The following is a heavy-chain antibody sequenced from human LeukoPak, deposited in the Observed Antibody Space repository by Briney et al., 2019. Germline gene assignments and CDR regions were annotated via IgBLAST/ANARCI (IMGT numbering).Heavy chain of an antibody. D-gene: IGHD4-11*01. J-gene: IGHJ4*02. Sequence: VASVKVSCKASGGTFSSYTISWVRQAPGQGLEWMGRIIPILGIANYAQKFQGRVTITADKSTSTAYMELSSLRSEDTAVYYCARYGQLLYSNYITWGQGPLVTVSS. CDR3: ARYGQLLYSNYIT. CDR1: GGTFSSYT. CDR2: IIPILGIA. V-gene: IGHV1-69*02.